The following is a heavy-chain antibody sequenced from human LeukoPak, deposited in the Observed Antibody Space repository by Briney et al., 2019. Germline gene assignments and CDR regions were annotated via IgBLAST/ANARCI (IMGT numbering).Heavy chain of an antibody. Sequence: SETLSLTCTVSGGSISSYYWSWIRQPPGKGLEWIGYIYYSGSTNYNPSLKSRVTISVDTSKNQFSLKLSSVTAADTAVYYCARHGAGPHPYFITIFGVVTENWFDPWGQGTLVTVSS. D-gene: IGHD3-3*01. V-gene: IGHV4-59*08. CDR1: GGSISSYY. J-gene: IGHJ5*02. CDR3: ARHGAGPHPYFITIFGVVTENWFDP. CDR2: IYYSGST.